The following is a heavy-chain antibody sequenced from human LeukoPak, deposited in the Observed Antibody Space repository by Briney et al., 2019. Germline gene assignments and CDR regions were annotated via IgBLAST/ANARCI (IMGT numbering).Heavy chain of an antibody. J-gene: IGHJ4*02. CDR2: INPNSGGT. CDR3: ARSPRYSSSFDY. Sequence: ASVKVSCKASGYTFTGYYMHWVRQAPGQGLEWMGWINPNSGGTNYALKFQGRVTMTRDTSISTAYMELSRLRSDDTAVYYCARSPRYSSSFDYWGQGTLVTVSS. V-gene: IGHV1-2*02. CDR1: GYTFTGYY. D-gene: IGHD6-19*01.